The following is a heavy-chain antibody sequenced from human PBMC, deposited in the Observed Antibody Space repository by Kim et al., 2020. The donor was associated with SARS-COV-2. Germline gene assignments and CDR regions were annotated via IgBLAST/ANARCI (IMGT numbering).Heavy chain of an antibody. CDR1: GFTFDDYA. D-gene: IGHD6-13*01. CDR3: AKDIRGGIADLVFDY. V-gene: IGHV3-9*01. Sequence: GGSLRLSCAASGFTFDDYAMHWVRQAPGKGLEWVSGISWNSGSIGYADSVKGRFTISRDNAKNSLYLQMNSLRAEDTALYYCAKDIRGGIADLVFDYWGQGTLVTVSS. J-gene: IGHJ4*02. CDR2: ISWNSGSI.